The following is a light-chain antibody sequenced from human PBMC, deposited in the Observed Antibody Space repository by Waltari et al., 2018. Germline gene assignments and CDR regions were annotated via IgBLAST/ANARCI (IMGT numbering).Light chain of an antibody. CDR1: QSVSRS. Sequence: IVLTQSPGTLSLSPGERATLSCRASQSVSRSLAWYQQKPGQAPKLLIYGASTRATGIPDRFTGSGSGTDFSLTICSLEPEDFAIYFCQHYVRLPATFGQGTKVEIK. J-gene: IGKJ1*01. CDR2: GAS. V-gene: IGKV3-20*01. CDR3: QHYVRLPAT.